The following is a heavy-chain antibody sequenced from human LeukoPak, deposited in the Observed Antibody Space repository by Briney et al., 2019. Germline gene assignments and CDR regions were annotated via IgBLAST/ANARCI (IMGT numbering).Heavy chain of an antibody. CDR1: GFTFSDYY. J-gene: IGHJ4*02. V-gene: IGHV3-11*04. CDR3: ARHSSGWSFDY. D-gene: IGHD3-22*01. Sequence: GGSLRLSCAASGFTFSDYYMSWIRQAPGKGLEWLSYIISSGTTIYYADSVKGRFTVSRDNAKNSLYLQMNSPRADDTAVYYCARHSSGWSFDYWGQGTLVTVSS. CDR2: IISSGTTI.